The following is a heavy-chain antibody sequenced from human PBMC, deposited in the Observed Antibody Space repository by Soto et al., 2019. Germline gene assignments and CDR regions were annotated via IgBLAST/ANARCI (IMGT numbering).Heavy chain of an antibody. CDR2: ISGSGGST. D-gene: IGHD3-16*01. V-gene: IGHV3-23*01. CDR3: AKVTTYVPNGY. CDR1: WFTFYSYA. Sequence: PGGSPRISCATPWFTFYSYAMGWVPQAPGKGLEWVSAISGSGGSTYYADSVKGRFTISRDNSKNTLYLQMNSLRAEDTAVYYCAKVTTYVPNGYWGQGTLVTVSS. J-gene: IGHJ4*02.